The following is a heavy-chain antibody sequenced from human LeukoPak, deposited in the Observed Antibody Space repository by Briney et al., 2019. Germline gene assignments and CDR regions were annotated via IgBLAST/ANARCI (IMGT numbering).Heavy chain of an antibody. CDR3: ARVSYYDSSGDFDY. CDR1: GFTFSSYA. Sequence: GGSLRLSCAASGFTFSSYAMSWVRQAPGKGLEWVSVIYSGGSTYYADSVKGRFTISRDNSKNTLYLQMNSLRAEDTAVYYCARVSYYDSSGDFDYWGQGTLVTVSS. CDR2: IYSGGST. J-gene: IGHJ4*02. V-gene: IGHV3-66*01. D-gene: IGHD3-22*01.